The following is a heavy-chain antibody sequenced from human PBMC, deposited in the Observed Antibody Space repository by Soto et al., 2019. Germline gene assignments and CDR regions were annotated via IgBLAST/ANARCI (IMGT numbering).Heavy chain of an antibody. CDR3: ARDLGFGLSDY. J-gene: IGHJ4*02. Sequence: QVQLVQSGAEVKKPGASVKVSCKASGYTFTSYAMHWVRQAPGQRLEWMGWINAGNGNTKYSQKFQGRVTITTDTSASTAYMELSGLRSDDTAVYSCARDLGFGLSDYWGQGTLVTVSS. D-gene: IGHD3-10*01. V-gene: IGHV1-3*01. CDR1: GYTFTSYA. CDR2: INAGNGNT.